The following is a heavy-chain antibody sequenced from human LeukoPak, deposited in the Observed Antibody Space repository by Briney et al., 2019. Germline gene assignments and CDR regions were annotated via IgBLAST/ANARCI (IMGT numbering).Heavy chain of an antibody. CDR3: VRVGSSWYFDY. CDR2: INAYNGNT. V-gene: IGHV1-18*01. CDR1: GYTFTSYG. J-gene: IGHJ4*02. D-gene: IGHD6-19*01. Sequence: ASVKVSCKASGYTFTSYGISWVRQAPGQGLEWMGWINAYNGNTNYAQKLQGRVTMTTDTSTSTTYMELRSLRSDDTAVYYCVRVGSSWYFDYGGQGTLVTVSS.